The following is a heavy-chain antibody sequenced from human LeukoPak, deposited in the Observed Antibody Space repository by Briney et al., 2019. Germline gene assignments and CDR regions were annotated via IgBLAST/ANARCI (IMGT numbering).Heavy chain of an antibody. CDR2: ISAYNGNT. V-gene: IGHV1-18*01. D-gene: IGHD6-19*01. Sequence: GASVKVSCKASGYTFTSYGISWVRQAPGQGLEWMGWISAYNGNTNYAQKLQGRVTMTTDTSTSTAYMELRSLRPDDTAVYYCARGPGIAVAGSNLYWGQGTLVTVSS. CDR3: ARGPGIAVAGSNLY. CDR1: GYTFTSYG. J-gene: IGHJ4*02.